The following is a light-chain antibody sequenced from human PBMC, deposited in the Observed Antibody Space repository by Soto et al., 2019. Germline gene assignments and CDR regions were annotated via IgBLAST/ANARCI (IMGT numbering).Light chain of an antibody. CDR3: QVWNSSSEHWV. CDR2: YDS. Sequence: SYELTQPPSVSVAPGKTARITCGGNNIGSKSVHWYQQKPGQAPVLVIYYDSDRPSGIPERFSGSNSGNTDTLTISRVEAGDEADYYCQVWNSSSEHWVFGGGTKVTVL. CDR1: NIGSKS. V-gene: IGLV3-21*04. J-gene: IGLJ3*02.